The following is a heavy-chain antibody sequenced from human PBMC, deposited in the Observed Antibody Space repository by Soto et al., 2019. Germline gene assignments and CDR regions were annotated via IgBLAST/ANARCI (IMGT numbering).Heavy chain of an antibody. Sequence: GASLKVSCKASGYTFTSYGIHWVRQAPGQRLEWMGWINAANGDTKYSPKFQGRVTITRDTSASTAYMELSSLRSEDTAVYYCARSDSRDYYYYYGMDVWGQGTTGTVSS. CDR3: ARSDSRDYYYYYGMDV. CDR1: GYTFTSYG. V-gene: IGHV1-3*01. CDR2: INAANGDT. D-gene: IGHD3-22*01. J-gene: IGHJ6*02.